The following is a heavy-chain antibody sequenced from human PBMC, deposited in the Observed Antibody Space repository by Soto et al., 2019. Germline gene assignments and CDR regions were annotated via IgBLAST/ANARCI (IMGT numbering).Heavy chain of an antibody. CDR2: IYYSGST. Sequence: TLSLTCTVSGGSISSGDYYWSWIRQPPGKGPEWIGYIYYSGSTYYNPSLKSRVTISVDTSKNQFSLKLSSVTAADTAVYYCARDWFWSGYEWFDPWGQGTLVTVSS. J-gene: IGHJ5*02. D-gene: IGHD3-3*01. CDR1: GGSISSGDYY. CDR3: ARDWFWSGYEWFDP. V-gene: IGHV4-30-4*01.